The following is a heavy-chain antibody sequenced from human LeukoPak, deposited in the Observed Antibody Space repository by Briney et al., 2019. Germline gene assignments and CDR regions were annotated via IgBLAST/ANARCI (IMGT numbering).Heavy chain of an antibody. CDR2: INPDSGGT. CDR3: ARGPEGYFDY. J-gene: IGHJ4*02. Sequence: ASVKVSCKASGYTFTGYYMHWVRQAPGQGLEWMGWINPDSGGTIYAQNFQGRVTMTRDTSISTAYMELSSLRSDDTAVYYCARGPEGYFDYWGQGTLVTVSS. V-gene: IGHV1-2*02. CDR1: GYTFTGYY.